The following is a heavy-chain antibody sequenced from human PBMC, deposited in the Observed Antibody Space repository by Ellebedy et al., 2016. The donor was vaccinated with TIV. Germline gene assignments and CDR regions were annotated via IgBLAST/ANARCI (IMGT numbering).Heavy chain of an antibody. CDR3: ARDMVNSSGWLRSYYYYYGMDV. CDR2: IYYSGST. CDR1: GGSISSYY. D-gene: IGHD6-19*01. Sequence: MPSETLSLTCTVSGGSISSYYWSWIRQPPGKGLEWIGYIYYSGSTNYNPSLKSRVTISVDTSKNQFSLKLSSVTAADTAVYYCARDMVNSSGWLRSYYYYYGMDVWGQGTTVTVSS. V-gene: IGHV4-59*01. J-gene: IGHJ6*02.